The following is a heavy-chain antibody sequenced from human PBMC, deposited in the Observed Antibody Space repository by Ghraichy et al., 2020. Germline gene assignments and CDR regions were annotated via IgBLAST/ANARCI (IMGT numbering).Heavy chain of an antibody. V-gene: IGHV1-58*02. CDR1: GFTFTSSA. CDR2: IVVGSGNT. Sequence: SVKVSCKASGFTFTSSAMQWVRQARGQRLEWIGWIVVGSGNTNYAQKFQERVTITRDMSTSTAYMELSSLRSEDTAVYYCAAGTRYYYGSGSYYDYWGQGTLVTVSS. CDR3: AAGTRYYYGSGSYYDY. D-gene: IGHD3-10*01. J-gene: IGHJ4*02.